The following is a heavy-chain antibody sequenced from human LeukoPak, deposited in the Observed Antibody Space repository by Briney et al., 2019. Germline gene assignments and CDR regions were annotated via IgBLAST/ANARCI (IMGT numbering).Heavy chain of an antibody. Sequence: PSETLSLTCTVSGGSISSSDSYWGWIRQPPGKGLEWIGNIYYSGSTYYNPSLKSRLTISVDASKNQFSLRLTSVTAADTTVYYCANTIATRSDAFDIWSQGTMVTVSS. J-gene: IGHJ3*02. D-gene: IGHD6-6*01. CDR2: IYYSGST. V-gene: IGHV4-39*07. CDR3: ANTIATRSDAFDI. CDR1: GGSISSSDSY.